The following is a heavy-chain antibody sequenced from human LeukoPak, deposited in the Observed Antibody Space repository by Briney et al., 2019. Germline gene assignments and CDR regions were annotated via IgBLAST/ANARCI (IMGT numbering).Heavy chain of an antibody. CDR2: IWYDGSNK. Sequence: PGGSLRLSCAASGFTFSSYGMHWVRQAPGKGLEWVAVIWYDGSNKYYADSVKGRFAISRDNSKNTLYLQMNSLRAEDTAVYYCARSGLWFGEFSPSWFDPWGQGTLVTVSS. D-gene: IGHD3-10*01. CDR3: ARSGLWFGEFSPSWFDP. J-gene: IGHJ5*02. V-gene: IGHV3-33*01. CDR1: GFTFSSYG.